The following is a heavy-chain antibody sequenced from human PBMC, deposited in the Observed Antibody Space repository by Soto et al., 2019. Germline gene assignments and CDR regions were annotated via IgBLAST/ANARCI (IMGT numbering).Heavy chain of an antibody. V-gene: IGHV4-30-2*01. D-gene: IGHD3-22*01. J-gene: IGHJ4*02. CDR3: VGGYPWVGFDY. Sequence: SETLSLTCAVSGGSISSGGYSWSWIRQPPGKGLEWIGYMYHSGSTYYNPSLKSRVTISIDRSKNQFSLNLTSVTAADTAVYICVGGYPWVGFDYWGQGTLVTVSS. CDR2: MYHSGST. CDR1: GGSISSGGYS.